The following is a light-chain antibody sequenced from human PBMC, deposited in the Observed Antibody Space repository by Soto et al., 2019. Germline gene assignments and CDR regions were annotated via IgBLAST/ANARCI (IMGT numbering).Light chain of an antibody. Sequence: QSALTQPASVSGSPGQSITISCTGTSSDVGGYNYVSWYQQHPGKVPKLIIYEVNNRPSGVSNRFSGSKSGNTASLTISGLQADDEADYYCSSFTSSSTQVFGGGTKLTVL. J-gene: IGLJ3*02. V-gene: IGLV2-14*01. CDR3: SSFTSSSTQV. CDR2: EVN. CDR1: SSDVGGYNY.